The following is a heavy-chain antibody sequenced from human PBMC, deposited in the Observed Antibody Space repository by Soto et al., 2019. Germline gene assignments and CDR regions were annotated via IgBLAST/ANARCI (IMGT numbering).Heavy chain of an antibody. CDR2: IYYSGST. CDR3: ARVRAGYYGSGNWFDP. J-gene: IGHJ5*02. D-gene: IGHD3-10*01. CDR1: CGSISSYY. V-gene: IGHV4-59*01. Sequence: PSDTLSLTCTVSCGSISSYYWSWIRQPPGKGLEWIGYIYYSGSTNYNPSLKSRVTISVDTSKNQFSLKLSSVTAADTAVYYCARVRAGYYGSGNWFDPWGQGTLVTVSS.